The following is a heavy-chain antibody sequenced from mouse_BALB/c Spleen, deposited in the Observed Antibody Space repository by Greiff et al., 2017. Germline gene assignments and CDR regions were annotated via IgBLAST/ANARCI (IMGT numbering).Heavy chain of an antibody. Sequence: EVQGVESGGGLVKPGGSLKLSCAASGFAFSSYDMSWVRQTPEKRLEWVAYISSGGGSTYYPDTVKGRFTISRDNAKNTLYLQMSSLKSEDTAMYYCARLGSVYAMDYWGQGTSVTVSS. CDR1: GFAFSSYD. J-gene: IGHJ4*01. CDR3: ARLGSVYAMDY. V-gene: IGHV5-12-1*01. D-gene: IGHD1-1*01. CDR2: ISSGGGST.